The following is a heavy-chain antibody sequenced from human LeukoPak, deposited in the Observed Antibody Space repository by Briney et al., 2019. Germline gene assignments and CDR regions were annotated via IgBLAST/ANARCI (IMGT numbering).Heavy chain of an antibody. J-gene: IGHJ6*03. CDR2: MNPNSGNT. Sequence: GASVKVSCKASGYTFTSYDINWVRQTTGQGLEWMGWMNPNSGNTGYAQKFQGRVTITRNTSISTAYMELSSLRSEDTAVYYCARGLLRRPPRPYYYYMDVWGKGTTVTVSS. D-gene: IGHD2/OR15-2a*01. CDR1: GYTFTSYD. CDR3: ARGLLRRPPRPYYYYMDV. V-gene: IGHV1-8*03.